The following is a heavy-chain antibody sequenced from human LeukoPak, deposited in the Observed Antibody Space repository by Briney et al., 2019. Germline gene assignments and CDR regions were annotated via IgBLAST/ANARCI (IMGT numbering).Heavy chain of an antibody. Sequence: GGSLRLSCAASGFTFTSYATSWVRQGPGKGLEWVSGISGSGGDTDYADSVKGRSTISRDNSKNTLYLQMNSLRVEDTAVYYCARDHPDYGDSYWGQGTLVTVSS. CDR3: ARDHPDYGDSY. CDR2: ISGSGGDT. V-gene: IGHV3-23*01. D-gene: IGHD4-17*01. CDR1: GFTFTSYA. J-gene: IGHJ4*02.